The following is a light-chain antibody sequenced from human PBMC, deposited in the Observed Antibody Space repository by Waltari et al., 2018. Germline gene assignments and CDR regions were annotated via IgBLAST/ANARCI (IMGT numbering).Light chain of an antibody. J-gene: IGLJ1*01. CDR1: EWAGRY. Sequence: SYDVTQPPSMSVSPGQKATIPCSGNEWAGRYVCWYQQKPGQPPVLVIYEDNKRPSGIPERFSGSHSGNTATLTISGAQPLDEADYFCQAWDATNSYYVFGGGIAVTVL. V-gene: IGLV3-1*01. CDR2: EDN. CDR3: QAWDATNSYYV.